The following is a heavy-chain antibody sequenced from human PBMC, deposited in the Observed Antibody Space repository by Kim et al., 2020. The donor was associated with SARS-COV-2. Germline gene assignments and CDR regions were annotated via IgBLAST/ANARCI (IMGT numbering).Heavy chain of an antibody. CDR3: VRRSGYVGLDS. V-gene: IGHV3-7*01. CDR2: IKQDGSEK. CDR1: GFSFSNYW. J-gene: IGHJ5*01. Sequence: GGSLRLSCAASGFSFSNYWMSWVRQAPGKGLEYVANIKQDGSEKNYVDSVKGRFTISRDNAKNSVYLQMNSLRAEDTAVYYCVRRSGYVGLDSWGQGTLVTVSS. D-gene: IGHD5-12*01.